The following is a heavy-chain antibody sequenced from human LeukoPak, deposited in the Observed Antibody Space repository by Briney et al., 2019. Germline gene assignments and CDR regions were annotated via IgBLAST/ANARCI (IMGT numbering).Heavy chain of an antibody. Sequence: GGSLRLSCAASGFTFSSYEMNWVRQAPGKGLELVSYISSSVSTIYYADSVKGRFTISRDNAKNSLYLQMNSLRAEDTAVYYCARAKGVSGWYFGGQGTLVTVSS. V-gene: IGHV3-48*03. D-gene: IGHD6-19*01. CDR2: ISSSVSTI. J-gene: IGHJ4*02. CDR3: ARAKGVSGWYF. CDR1: GFTFSSYE.